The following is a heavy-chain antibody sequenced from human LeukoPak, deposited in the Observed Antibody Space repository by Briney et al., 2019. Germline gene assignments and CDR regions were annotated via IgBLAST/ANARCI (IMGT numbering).Heavy chain of an antibody. CDR3: ARLGYSYGLMGEWGKNWFDP. D-gene: IGHD5-18*01. V-gene: IGHV4-61*05. J-gene: IGHJ5*02. CDR1: GGSISSSDYY. CDR2: IYYSGST. Sequence: SETLSLTCTVSGGSISSSDYYWGWIRQPPGKGLEWIGYIYYSGSTNYNPSLKSRVTISVDTSKNQFSLKLSSVTAADTAVYYCARLGYSYGLMGEWGKNWFDPWGQGTLVTVSS.